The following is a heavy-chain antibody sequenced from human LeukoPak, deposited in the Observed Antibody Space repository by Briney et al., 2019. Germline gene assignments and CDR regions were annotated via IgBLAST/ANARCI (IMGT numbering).Heavy chain of an antibody. CDR1: GYTFTSYG. Sequence: AASVTVSCTASGYTFTSYGISWVRQAPGQGLEWMGWISAYNGNTNYAQKLQGRVTMTTDTSTSTAYMELRSLRSDDTAVYYCARDESRNWFDPWGQGTLVTVSS. CDR2: ISAYNGNT. J-gene: IGHJ5*02. CDR3: ARDESRNWFDP. V-gene: IGHV1-18*01.